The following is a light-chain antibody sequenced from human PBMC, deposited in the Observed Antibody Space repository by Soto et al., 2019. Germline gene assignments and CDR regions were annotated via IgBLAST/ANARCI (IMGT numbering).Light chain of an antibody. CDR1: SSDVGDYNR. Sequence: QSALTQPLSVSGSPGQSITISCTGTSSDVGDYNRVSWYQHHPGKAPKLMIFEVTNRPSGISDRFSGFKSGSTASLTISELQPDDEADYYCISFTPSTTTHWVFGGGTKLTVL. V-gene: IGLV2-14*01. J-gene: IGLJ3*02. CDR2: EVT. CDR3: ISFTPSTTTHWV.